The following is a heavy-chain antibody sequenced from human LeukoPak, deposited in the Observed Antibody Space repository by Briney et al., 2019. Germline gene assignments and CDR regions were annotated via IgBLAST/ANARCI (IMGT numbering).Heavy chain of an antibody. Sequence: GGSLRLSCAASGFTFSSYSMNWVRQAPGKGLEWVSSISSSSSYIYYADSVKGRFTISRDNAKNSLYLQTNSLRAEDTAVYYCARARLGGIAARPDFQHWGQGTLVTVSS. D-gene: IGHD6-6*01. CDR1: GFTFSSYS. CDR3: ARARLGGIAARPDFQH. CDR2: ISSSSSYI. V-gene: IGHV3-21*01. J-gene: IGHJ1*01.